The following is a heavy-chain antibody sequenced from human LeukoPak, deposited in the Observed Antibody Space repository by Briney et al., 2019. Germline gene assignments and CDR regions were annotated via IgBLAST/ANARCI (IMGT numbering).Heavy chain of an antibody. CDR1: GFTFSSYV. CDR3: ASRYSRAFDY. CDR2: ISGSGSNT. D-gene: IGHD4-11*01. Sequence: GGSLRLSCAASGFTFSSYVMSWARQAPGKGLEWVSSISGSGSNTYYADSVKGRFTVSRDNSKNTLYLQMNSLRAEDTAVYYCASRYSRAFDYWGQGTLVTVSS. V-gene: IGHV3-23*01. J-gene: IGHJ4*02.